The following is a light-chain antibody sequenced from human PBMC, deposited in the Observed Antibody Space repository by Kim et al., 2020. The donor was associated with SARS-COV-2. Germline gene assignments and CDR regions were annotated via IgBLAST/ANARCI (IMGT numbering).Light chain of an antibody. CDR2: AAS. V-gene: IGKV1-27*01. Sequence: ASVEDRVTITCRASQDIGNYLAWYQQKTGKVPELLIYAASALRSGVPSRFSGSGSATAFTLSISSLQPEDVATYYCQKYNSAPRTFGQGTKVEIK. J-gene: IGKJ1*01. CDR3: QKYNSAPRT. CDR1: QDIGNY.